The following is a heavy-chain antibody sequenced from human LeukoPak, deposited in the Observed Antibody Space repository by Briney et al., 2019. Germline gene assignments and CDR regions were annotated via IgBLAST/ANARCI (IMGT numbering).Heavy chain of an antibody. CDR2: ISSSGSTI. CDR3: AKVPAAAIAFDY. D-gene: IGHD2-2*01. Sequence: GGSLRLSCAASGFTFSSYEMNWVRQAPGKGLEWVSYISSSGSTIYYADSVKGRFTISRDNAKNSLYLQMNGLRAEDTAVYYCAKVPAAAIAFDYWGQGTLVTVSS. CDR1: GFTFSSYE. J-gene: IGHJ4*02. V-gene: IGHV3-48*03.